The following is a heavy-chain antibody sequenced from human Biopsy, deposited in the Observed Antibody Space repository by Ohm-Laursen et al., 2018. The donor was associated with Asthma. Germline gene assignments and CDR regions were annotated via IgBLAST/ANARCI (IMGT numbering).Heavy chain of an antibody. CDR3: ARASVAASSNWFDP. Sequence: TLSLTCTVSGASIKTDDHYWSWLRQPPRKGLEWFGFIHYSGSTSYNPSLKGGVTISVDTSKNQFSLKLGSVTAADTAVYYCARASVAASSNWFDPWGQGTLVTVSS. D-gene: IGHD6-19*01. V-gene: IGHV4-30-4*01. CDR2: IHYSGST. CDR1: GASIKTDDHY. J-gene: IGHJ5*02.